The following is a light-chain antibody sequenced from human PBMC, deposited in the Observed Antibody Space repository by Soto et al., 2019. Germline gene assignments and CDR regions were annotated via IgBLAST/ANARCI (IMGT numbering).Light chain of an antibody. CDR1: QSVTTN. CDR2: GAS. Sequence: EIVMTQSPATLSVSPGERATLSCTASQSVTTNLAWYQQKPGQAPRLLIYGASTRATGVPARFSGSGSGTEFTLTISSLQSEDFAVYYCQQYNTWPRTFGQGPKVDIK. CDR3: QQYNTWPRT. V-gene: IGKV3-15*01. J-gene: IGKJ1*01.